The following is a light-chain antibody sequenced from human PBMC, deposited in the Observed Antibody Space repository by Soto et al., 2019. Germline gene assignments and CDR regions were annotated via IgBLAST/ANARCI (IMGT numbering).Light chain of an antibody. CDR3: NSFTSSSTFV. J-gene: IGLJ2*01. Sequence: QSALTQPASVSGSPGQSITISCTGTSSDVGGYNYVSWYQHHPGKAPKLIIYEVSDRPSGVSNRFSGSRSGNTVSLTISGLQADDEADYYCNSFTSSSTFVFGGGTKLTVI. CDR2: EVS. CDR1: SSDVGGYNY. V-gene: IGLV2-14*01.